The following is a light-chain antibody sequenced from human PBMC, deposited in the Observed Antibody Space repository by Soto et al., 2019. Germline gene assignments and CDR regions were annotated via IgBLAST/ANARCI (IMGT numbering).Light chain of an antibody. CDR2: AAS. Sequence: DIEMTQSPSSLAASIGDRVTISCRASQTIRDYLNWYQEKPGKAPKLLIYAASSLQSGVPSRFSGSGSGTDFTLTISSLQPEDFETYYCQQSYSVPSTFGQGTRLEIK. CDR3: QQSYSVPST. V-gene: IGKV1-39*01. CDR1: QTIRDY. J-gene: IGKJ5*01.